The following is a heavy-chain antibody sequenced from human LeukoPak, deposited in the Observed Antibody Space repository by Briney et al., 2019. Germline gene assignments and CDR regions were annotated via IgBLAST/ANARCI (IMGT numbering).Heavy chain of an antibody. CDR1: SGSLSGHY. D-gene: IGHD3-22*01. J-gene: IGHJ3*01. V-gene: IGHV4-59*11. CDR3: ARLLDNDISGDPDTFDV. CDR2: VSYTWRT. Sequence: SETLSLTCTVSSGSLSGHYWSWIPQPPGKRLEWITYVSYTWRTKDNPSLQTRVTISIDTSKSQFSLKLTSVTSEDTAVYSCARLLDNDISGDPDTFDVWGQGTTVIVSS.